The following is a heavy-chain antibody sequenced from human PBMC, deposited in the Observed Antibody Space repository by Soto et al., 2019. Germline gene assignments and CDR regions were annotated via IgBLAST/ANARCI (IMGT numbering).Heavy chain of an antibody. J-gene: IGHJ6*02. CDR3: ARVRGYGWNYYYYGMDV. D-gene: IGHD3-22*01. CDR2: IDPEGGEA. Sequence: ASVKVSCKISGHTLTEFSIHWVRQAPGKGLEWMGGIDPEGGEAIYAQKLQGRVTITADKSTSTAYMELSSLRSEDTAVYYCARVRGYGWNYYYYGMDVWGQGTTVTV. V-gene: IGHV1-24*01. CDR1: GHTLTEFS.